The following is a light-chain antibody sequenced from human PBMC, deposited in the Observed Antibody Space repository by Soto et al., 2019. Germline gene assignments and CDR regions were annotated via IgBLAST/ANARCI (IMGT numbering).Light chain of an antibody. CDR3: SSYSGTNYHYV. CDR1: SSDVGGYNY. CDR2: EVS. Sequence: QSVLTQPPSASGSFGQSVTISCTGTSSDVGGYNYVSWYQQHPGKAPKLMIYEVSERPSGAPDRFSGSKSGNTASLTVSGLQADDEADYYCSSYSGTNYHYVFGTGT. V-gene: IGLV2-8*01. J-gene: IGLJ1*01.